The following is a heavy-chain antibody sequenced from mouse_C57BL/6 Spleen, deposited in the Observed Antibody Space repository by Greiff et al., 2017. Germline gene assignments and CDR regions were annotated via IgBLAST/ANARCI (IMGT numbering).Heavy chain of an antibody. J-gene: IGHJ1*03. CDR2: IHPSSGST. D-gene: IGHD1-1*01. CDR3: ARRGDFATDV. Sequence: QVQLQQSGAELVKPGASVKLSCKASGYTFTSYWMHWVKQRPGQGLEWIGMIHPSSGSTNYNEKFKSKATLTVDKSSSTAYMQLSSLTSEDSAVYYYARRGDFATDVWGTGTTVTVSS. V-gene: IGHV1-64*01. CDR1: GYTFTSYW.